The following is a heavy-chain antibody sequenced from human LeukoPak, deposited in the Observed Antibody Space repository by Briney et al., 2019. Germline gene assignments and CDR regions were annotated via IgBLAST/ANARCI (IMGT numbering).Heavy chain of an antibody. CDR3: ARRPTGDPKFDY. J-gene: IGHJ4*02. CDR2: IYSSGST. V-gene: IGHV4-59*08. D-gene: IGHD7-27*01. CDR1: GGSISNYF. Sequence: KPSETLSLTCSVSGGSISNYFWTWIRKPPGKGLEWIGYIYSSGSTYYNPSLKSRVTISVDTSKNRFSLKLSTVTAADTAVYYCARRPTGDPKFDYWGQGTLVTVSS.